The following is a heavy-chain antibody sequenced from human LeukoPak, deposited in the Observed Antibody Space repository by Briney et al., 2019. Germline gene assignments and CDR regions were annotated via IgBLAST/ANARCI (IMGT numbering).Heavy chain of an antibody. J-gene: IGHJ4*02. CDR3: AKSESRSVRPGAAGDY. D-gene: IGHD6-25*01. V-gene: IGHV3-23*01. CDR1: GFTFSSYA. Sequence: GGSLRLSCAASGFTFSSYAMSWVRQAPGKGLEWVSAISGSGGSTYYADSVKGRFTISRDNSKNTLYLQMNSLRAEDTAVYYCAKSESRSVRPGAAGDYWGQGTLVTVSS. CDR2: ISGSGGST.